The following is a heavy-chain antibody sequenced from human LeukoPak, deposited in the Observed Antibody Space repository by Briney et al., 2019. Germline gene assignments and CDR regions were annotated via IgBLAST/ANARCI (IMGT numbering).Heavy chain of an antibody. D-gene: IGHD1-26*01. Sequence: SETLSLTCTVSGGSISSYYWSWIRQPPGKGLEWIGYIYYSGSTNYNPSLKSRVTISVDTSKNQFSLRLSSVTAADTAVYYRARYSGSLGDTYYFDYWGQGTLVTVSS. CDR1: GGSISSYY. CDR3: ARYSGSLGDTYYFDY. V-gene: IGHV4-59*01. J-gene: IGHJ4*02. CDR2: IYYSGST.